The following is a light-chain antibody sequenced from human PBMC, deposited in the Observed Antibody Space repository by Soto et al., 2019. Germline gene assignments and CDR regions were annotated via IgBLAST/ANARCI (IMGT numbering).Light chain of an antibody. CDR1: HDISTY. J-gene: IGKJ5*01. CDR3: QQLNTLPFT. Sequence: DIQMTQSPSTLSSSAGDRVTITCRASHDISTYLAWYQQKPGKAPKLMIYEASTLQSGVPSRFSGSGSGTEFTLTISGLLPEDFATYHCQQLNTLPFTFGQGTRLEIK. CDR2: EAS. V-gene: IGKV1-9*01.